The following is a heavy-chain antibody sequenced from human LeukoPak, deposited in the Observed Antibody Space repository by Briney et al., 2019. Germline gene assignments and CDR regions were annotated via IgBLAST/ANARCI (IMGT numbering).Heavy chain of an antibody. D-gene: IGHD3-3*01. J-gene: IGHJ4*02. V-gene: IGHV4-59*01. CDR3: ARGDTYYDFRSGYYPHSYFDY. CDR1: GGSISSYY. CDR2: IYYSGST. Sequence: SETLSLTCTASGGSISSYYWSWIRQPPGKGLEWIGYIYYSGSTNYNPSLKSRVTISVDTSKNQFSLKLSSVTAADTAVYYCARGDTYYDFRSGYYPHSYFDYWGQGTLVTVSS.